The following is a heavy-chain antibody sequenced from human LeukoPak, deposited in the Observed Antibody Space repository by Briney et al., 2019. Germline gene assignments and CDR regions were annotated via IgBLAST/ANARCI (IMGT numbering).Heavy chain of an antibody. CDR2: INQSGST. CDR3: ARSAHGRRVVPAASRYYYYGMDV. D-gene: IGHD2-2*01. J-gene: IGHJ6*04. Sequence: SETLSLTCAVYGGAFSGYYWNWIRQPPGQGLEWIGVINQSGSTNYNPSLKSRVTISVDTSKNQFSLKLSSVAAADTAVYYCARSAHGRRVVPAASRYYYYGMDVWGKGTTVTVSS. CDR1: GGAFSGYY. V-gene: IGHV4-34*01.